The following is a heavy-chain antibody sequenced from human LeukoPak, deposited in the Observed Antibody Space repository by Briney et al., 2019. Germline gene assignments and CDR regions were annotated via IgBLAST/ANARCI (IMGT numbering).Heavy chain of an antibody. Sequence: GESLKISCKGSGYTFTNNWIGWVRQMPGKGLEWMGIIYPGDSDTRYSPSFQGQVTISADKSISTAYLQWSSLKASDTAMYYCATQDHSYGYEIRSDAFDIWGQGTMVTVSS. CDR1: GYTFTNNW. CDR2: IYPGDSDT. CDR3: ATQDHSYGYEIRSDAFDI. D-gene: IGHD5-18*01. V-gene: IGHV5-51*01. J-gene: IGHJ3*02.